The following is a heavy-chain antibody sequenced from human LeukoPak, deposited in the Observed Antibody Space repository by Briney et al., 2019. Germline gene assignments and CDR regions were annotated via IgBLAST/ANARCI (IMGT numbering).Heavy chain of an antibody. CDR2: MYDSGST. J-gene: IGHJ5*02. D-gene: IGHD2-2*01. CDR3: ARGYCSSTSCYLNWFDP. Sequence: PSQTLSLTCTVSGGSISSSSYYSGWIREPPGKGREWLGRMYDSGSTYYNPSLKSRVTMSVDTSKNQFSLKLSSVTAADTAVYYCARGYCSSTSCYLNWFDPWGQGTLVTVSS. CDR1: GGSISSSSYY. V-gene: IGHV4-39*07.